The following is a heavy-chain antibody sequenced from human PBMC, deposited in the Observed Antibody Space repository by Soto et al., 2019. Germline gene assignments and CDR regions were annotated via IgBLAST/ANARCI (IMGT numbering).Heavy chain of an antibody. V-gene: IGHV3-33*01. CDR1: GFTFSSYG. CDR3: ARERVAAAEDYYYYGMDV. J-gene: IGHJ6*02. Sequence: GGSLRLSCAASGFTFSSYGMHWVRHAPGKGLEWVAVIWYDGSNKYYADSVKGRFTISRDNSKNTLYLQMNSLRAEDTAVYYCARERVAAAEDYYYYGMDVWGQGTTVTVSS. CDR2: IWYDGSNK. D-gene: IGHD6-13*01.